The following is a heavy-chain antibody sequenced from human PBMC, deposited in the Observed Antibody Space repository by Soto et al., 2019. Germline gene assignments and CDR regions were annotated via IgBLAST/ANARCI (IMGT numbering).Heavy chain of an antibody. D-gene: IGHD3-10*01. CDR3: AREYGSGSYYLMFTYYGMDV. CDR2: ISSSGSTI. J-gene: IGHJ6*02. CDR1: GFTFSSYE. V-gene: IGHV3-48*03. Sequence: LRLSCAASGFTFSSYEMNWVRQAPGKGLEWVSYISSSGSTIYYADSVKGRFTISRDNAKNSLYLQMNSLRAEDTAVYYCAREYGSGSYYLMFTYYGMDVWGQGTTVTVSS.